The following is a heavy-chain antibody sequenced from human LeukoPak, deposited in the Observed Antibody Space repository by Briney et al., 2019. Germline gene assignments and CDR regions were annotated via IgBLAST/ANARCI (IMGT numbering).Heavy chain of an antibody. D-gene: IGHD3-3*01. CDR2: IKQDGSEK. V-gene: IGHV3-7*01. Sequence: GGSLRLSCAASGFTFSSYGMSWVRQAPGKGLEWVANIKQDGSEKYYVDSVKGRFTISRDNAKNSLYLQMNSLRAEDTAVYYCARGPTYYDFWSGYYLSYWGQGTLVTVSS. J-gene: IGHJ4*02. CDR3: ARGPTYYDFWSGYYLSY. CDR1: GFTFSSYG.